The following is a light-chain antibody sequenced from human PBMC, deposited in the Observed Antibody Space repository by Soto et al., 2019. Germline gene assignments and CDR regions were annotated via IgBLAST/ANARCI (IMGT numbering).Light chain of an antibody. CDR1: QGVSSNY. CDR3: QQYGSSPFT. Sequence: EIVLTQSPGTLSLPPGERATLSCRASQGVSSNYLPWYHQEPGQAPRLLIYGASSRATVIRARFSGSGSGTDFTLAISSLEPEDFAAYYCQQYGSSPFTFGPGTKVDIK. CDR2: GAS. J-gene: IGKJ3*01. V-gene: IGKV3-20*01.